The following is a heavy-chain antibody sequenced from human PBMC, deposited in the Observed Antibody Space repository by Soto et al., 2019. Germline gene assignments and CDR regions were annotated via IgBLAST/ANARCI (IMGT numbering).Heavy chain of an antibody. V-gene: IGHV3-23*01. J-gene: IGHJ4*02. CDR2: ISGSGDYT. Sequence: EVQLLESGGGLVRPGGSLRLSCAASGFTFDSYAMNWVRQAPGKGLARVSTISGSGDYTYYPDSVKGRFTISRDNSKNMMYLEMKSLRAEDTAIYYCAKNRGLQYYFDYWGQGTLVTVSS. CDR3: AKNRGLQYYFDY. CDR1: GFTFDSYA.